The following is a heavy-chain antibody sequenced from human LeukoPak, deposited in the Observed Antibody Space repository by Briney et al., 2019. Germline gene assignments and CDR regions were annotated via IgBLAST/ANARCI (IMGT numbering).Heavy chain of an antibody. CDR2: INQGGSEE. CDR3: ARGRYSSGWYGYFDY. CDR1: GFTFSSYW. J-gene: IGHJ4*02. Sequence: QPGGSLRLSCAASGFTFSSYWMSWVRQAPGKGLEWVANINQGGSEEYYVDSVKGRFTISRDNAKNSLYLQMNSLRAEDTAVYYCARGRYSSGWYGYFDYWGQRTLVTVS. D-gene: IGHD6-19*01. V-gene: IGHV3-7*04.